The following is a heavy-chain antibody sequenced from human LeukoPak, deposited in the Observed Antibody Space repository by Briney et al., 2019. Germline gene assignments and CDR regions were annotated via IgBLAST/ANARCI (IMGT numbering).Heavy chain of an antibody. CDR1: GFTFSDYY. CDR2: ISRSSSTT. CDR3: ARDGYCSGGSCHPFDY. V-gene: IGHV3-11*04. D-gene: IGHD2-15*01. Sequence: PGGSLRLSCAASGFTFSDYYMSWIRQAPGKGLEWVSYISRSSSTTYYADSVKGRFTISRDNAKNSLYLQMNSLRVEDTAVYYCARDGYCSGGSCHPFDYWGQRTLVTVSS. J-gene: IGHJ4*02.